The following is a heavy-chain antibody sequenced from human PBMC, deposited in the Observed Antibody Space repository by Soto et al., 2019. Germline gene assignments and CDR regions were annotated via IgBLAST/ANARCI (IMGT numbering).Heavy chain of an antibody. Sequence: ASVKVSCKASGYTFTSYGMSWVRQAPGQGLEWMGWISAYNGNTNYAQKLQGRVTMTTDTSTSTAYMELRSLRSDDTAVYYCAGTDYYDSSGYYQTLPYYFDYWGQGTLVTVSS. V-gene: IGHV1-18*01. CDR3: AGTDYYDSSGYYQTLPYYFDY. CDR1: GYTFTSYG. CDR2: ISAYNGNT. J-gene: IGHJ4*02. D-gene: IGHD3-22*01.